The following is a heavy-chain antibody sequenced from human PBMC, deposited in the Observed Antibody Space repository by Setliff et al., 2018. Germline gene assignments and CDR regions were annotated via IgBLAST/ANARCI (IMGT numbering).Heavy chain of an antibody. CDR1: GYTLTELS. D-gene: IGHD3-3*01. Sequence: ASVKVSCKVSGYTLTELSMHWVRQAPGKGLEWMGGFDPEDGEAIYAQKFQGRVTMTEDTSTDTAYMELSRLRSDDTAVYYCARGRDFWSGYLVYWGQGTLVTVSS. CDR2: FDPEDGEA. J-gene: IGHJ4*02. CDR3: ARGRDFWSGYLVY. V-gene: IGHV1-24*01.